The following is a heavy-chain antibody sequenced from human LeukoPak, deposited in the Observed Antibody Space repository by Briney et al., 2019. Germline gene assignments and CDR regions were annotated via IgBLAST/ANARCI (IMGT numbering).Heavy chain of an antibody. Sequence: GGSLRLSCATSGFTFNSYWMHWVRQAPGKGLEWVAVISYDGSNKYYADSVKGRFTISRDNSKNTLYLQMNSLRAEDTAVYYCAKDRLEDYGDYVFDYWGQGTLVTVSS. CDR3: AKDRLEDYGDYVFDY. J-gene: IGHJ4*02. CDR1: GFTFNSYW. D-gene: IGHD4-17*01. CDR2: ISYDGSNK. V-gene: IGHV3-30*18.